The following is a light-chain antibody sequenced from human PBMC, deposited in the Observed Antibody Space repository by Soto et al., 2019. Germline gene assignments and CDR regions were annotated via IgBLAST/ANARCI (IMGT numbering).Light chain of an antibody. J-gene: IGKJ1*01. CDR1: QSVSGNN. CDR2: GES. CDR3: QQCDGTSWT. Sequence: VLTQSPGTLSVSPGERATLSCRASQSVSGNNLAWYQQKPGRPPRLLIYGESSRASGVPDRFSGSGSGTNFTLTINRLEPEDFAVYYCQQCDGTSWTFGQGTKVDIK. V-gene: IGKV3-20*01.